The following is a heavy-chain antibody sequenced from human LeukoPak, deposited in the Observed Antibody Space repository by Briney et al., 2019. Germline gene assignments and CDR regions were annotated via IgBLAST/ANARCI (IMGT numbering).Heavy chain of an antibody. Sequence: GGSLRLSCAASGFTFSRNGMHWVRQAPGKGLEWVAVISYDGSKKCYADSVKDRFTISRDNSKNTLYLQMSSLRAEDSAVYYCAKDRRSNWAFDSWGQGTLVTGSS. CDR2: ISYDGSKK. V-gene: IGHV3-30*18. CDR3: AKDRRSNWAFDS. CDR1: GFTFSRNG. D-gene: IGHD3-16*01. J-gene: IGHJ4*02.